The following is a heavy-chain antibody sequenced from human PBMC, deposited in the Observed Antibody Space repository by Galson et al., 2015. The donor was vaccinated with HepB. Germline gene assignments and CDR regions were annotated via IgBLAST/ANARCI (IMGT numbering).Heavy chain of an antibody. CDR3: AITSYDYVWGSLPYYGMDV. Sequence: SVKVSCKASGYTFTGYYMHWVRQAPGQGLEWMGWINPNSGGTNYAQKFQGWVTMTRDTSISTAYMELSRLRSDDTAVYYCAITSYDYVWGSLPYYGMDVWGQGTTVTVSS. D-gene: IGHD3-16*01. CDR2: INPNSGGT. V-gene: IGHV1-2*04. CDR1: GYTFTGYY. J-gene: IGHJ6*02.